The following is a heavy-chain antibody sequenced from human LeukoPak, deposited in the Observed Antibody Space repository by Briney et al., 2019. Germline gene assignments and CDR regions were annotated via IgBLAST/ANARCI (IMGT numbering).Heavy chain of an antibody. Sequence: SETLSLTCTVTGDSISGSNYYWAWIRQSPEKGLEWIGSIYRYGSTYYNPSLKSRVTMSVDTSRNEFSLKVTSVTAADTAVYYCARDLEYCSTTSCFTWGQGTLVTVSS. J-gene: IGHJ5*02. CDR3: ARDLEYCSTTSCFT. CDR2: IYRYGST. D-gene: IGHD2-2*01. CDR1: GDSISGSNYY. V-gene: IGHV4-39*07.